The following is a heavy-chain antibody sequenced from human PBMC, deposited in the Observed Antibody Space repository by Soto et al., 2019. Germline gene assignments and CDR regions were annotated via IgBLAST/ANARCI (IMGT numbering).Heavy chain of an antibody. CDR3: TTKAEPGSRGDDYGMDV. CDR2: IKSKTDGGTT. D-gene: IGHD6-25*01. CDR1: GFTFSNAW. Sequence: GGSLRLSCAASGFTFSNAWMNWVRQAPGKGLEWVGRIKSKTDGGTTDYAAPVKGRFTISRDDSKNTLYLQMNSLKTEDTAVYYCTTKAEPGSRGDDYGMDVWGQGTTVT. J-gene: IGHJ6*02. V-gene: IGHV3-15*07.